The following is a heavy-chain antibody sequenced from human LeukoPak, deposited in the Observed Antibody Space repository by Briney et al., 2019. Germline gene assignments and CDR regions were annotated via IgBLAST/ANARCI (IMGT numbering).Heavy chain of an antibody. CDR3: ATSPPVVPAAITAFDI. D-gene: IGHD2-2*01. V-gene: IGHV4-4*07. CDR2: IYTSGSTP. J-gene: IGHJ3*02. Sequence: SETLSLTCTVSGGSINSYYWSWIRQSAGKGLEWIGRIYTSGSTPDYSPSLKSRVTMSIDTSKNQFSLQLSAVTAADTAVYYCATSPPVVPAAITAFDIWGQGTMVTVSS. CDR1: GGSINSYY.